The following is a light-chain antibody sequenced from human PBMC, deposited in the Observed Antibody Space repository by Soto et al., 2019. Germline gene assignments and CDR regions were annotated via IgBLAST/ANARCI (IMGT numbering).Light chain of an antibody. V-gene: IGKV1-5*01. Sequence: DIQMTQSTSTLSASVGDRVTITCRASQSVSTWLAWYQQRPGKPPKLLIYDASSLQSGVPSKFSGGGSGTEFTLTISSLQPDDFATYYCQQYYNYWTFGQGTKVDIK. J-gene: IGKJ1*01. CDR2: DAS. CDR3: QQYYNYWT. CDR1: QSVSTW.